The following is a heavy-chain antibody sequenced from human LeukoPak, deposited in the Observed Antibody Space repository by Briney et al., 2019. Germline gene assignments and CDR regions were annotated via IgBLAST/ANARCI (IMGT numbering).Heavy chain of an antibody. V-gene: IGHV3-23*01. CDR3: AKLLIEYYYDSSGYLDY. Sequence: GGSLRLSCAASGFTFSSYAMSWVGQAPGKGVEGVSDISGSGGSKYYADSVKGGFTISRENDKKRMYMQMNRLRAEDTAVYYCAKLLIEYYYDSSGYLDYWGQGTLVTVSS. CDR1: GFTFSSYA. CDR2: ISGSGGSK. J-gene: IGHJ4*02. D-gene: IGHD3-22*01.